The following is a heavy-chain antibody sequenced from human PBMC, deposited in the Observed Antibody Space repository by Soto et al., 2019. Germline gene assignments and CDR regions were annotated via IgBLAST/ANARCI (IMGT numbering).Heavy chain of an antibody. CDR1: GCPFSHYF. CDR3: ARTYVPGIAGFDS. D-gene: IGHD1-1*01. J-gene: IGHJ5*01. CDR2: MSGDGKTI. Sequence: PGRTMRLSCAASGCPFSHYFMHWVRQVPGEGLVWVSRMSGDGKTISYADSVKGRFTISRDNAKNTLYLQMNSLRVEDTAVYYCARTYVPGIAGFDSWGQGTLITVAS. V-gene: IGHV3-74*01.